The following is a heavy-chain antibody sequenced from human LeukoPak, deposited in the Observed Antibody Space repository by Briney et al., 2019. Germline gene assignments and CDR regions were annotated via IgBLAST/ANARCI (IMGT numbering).Heavy chain of an antibody. V-gene: IGHV1-2*04. Sequence: ASVKVSCKASGYTFTGYYMHWVRQAPGQGLEWMRWINPNSGGTNYAQKFQGWVTMTRDTSISTAYMELSRLRSDDTAVYYCARDPGITMVRGEVSYAFDIWGQGTMVTVSS. CDR3: ARDPGITMVRGEVSYAFDI. J-gene: IGHJ3*02. D-gene: IGHD3-10*01. CDR2: INPNSGGT. CDR1: GYTFTGYY.